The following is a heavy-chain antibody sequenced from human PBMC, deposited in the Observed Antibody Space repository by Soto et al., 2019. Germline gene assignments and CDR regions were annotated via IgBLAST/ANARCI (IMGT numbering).Heavy chain of an antibody. CDR3: TRQWLVYYYYGMDV. D-gene: IGHD6-19*01. CDR2: IRSKANSYAT. J-gene: IGHJ6*02. CDR1: GFTFSGSA. V-gene: IGHV3-73*01. Sequence: PGGSLRLSCAASGFTFSGSAMHWFRQASGKGLEWVGRIRSKANSYATAYAASVKGRFTISRDDSKNTAYLQMNSLKTEDTAVYYCTRQWLVYYYYGMDVWGQGTTVTAP.